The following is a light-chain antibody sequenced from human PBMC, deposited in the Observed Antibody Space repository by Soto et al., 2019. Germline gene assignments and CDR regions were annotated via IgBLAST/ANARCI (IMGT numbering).Light chain of an antibody. Sequence: EVVLTQSPGTQSLSPGERATLSCRASQTVSSNHLIWYQQKPGQAPTLLIYGASSRATGIPDRFSGSASGTDFTLTISKLEPEDFAVYYCQHYGSSPPITFGQGTRLEIK. J-gene: IGKJ5*01. V-gene: IGKV3-20*01. CDR3: QHYGSSPPIT. CDR1: QTVSSNH. CDR2: GAS.